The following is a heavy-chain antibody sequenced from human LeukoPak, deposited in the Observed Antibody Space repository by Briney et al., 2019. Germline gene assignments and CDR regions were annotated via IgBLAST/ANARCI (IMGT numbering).Heavy chain of an antibody. CDR2: IITIFGTA. CDR1: GGTFSSYA. D-gene: IGHD5-18*01. Sequence: SVKVSCKASGGTFSSYAIGWVRQAPGQGLEWMGGIITIFGTANYAQKFQGRVTITANESTSTAYMELSSLRSEDTAVYYCARTDTAMVLYYWGQGTLVTVSS. V-gene: IGHV1-69*13. CDR3: ARTDTAMVLYY. J-gene: IGHJ4*02.